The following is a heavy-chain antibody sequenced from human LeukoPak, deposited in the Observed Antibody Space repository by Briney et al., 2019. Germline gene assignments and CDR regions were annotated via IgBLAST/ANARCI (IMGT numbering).Heavy chain of an antibody. V-gene: IGHV1-18*01. CDR1: GYTFTSYG. CDR3: ARGAYYYDSSGYYPRDY. CDR2: ISAYNGNT. D-gene: IGHD3-22*01. J-gene: IGHJ4*02. Sequence: ASVKVSCKASGYTFTSYGISWVRQAPGQGLEWMGWISAYNGNTNYAQKLQGRVTMTIDTSTSTAYMELRSLRSDDTAVYYCARGAYYYDSSGYYPRDYWGQGTLVTVSS.